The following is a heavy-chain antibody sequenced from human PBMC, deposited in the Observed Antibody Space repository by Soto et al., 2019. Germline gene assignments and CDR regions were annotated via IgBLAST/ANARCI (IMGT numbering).Heavy chain of an antibody. CDR1: GYTFTSYG. V-gene: IGHV1-18*04. Sequence: SMKVSCKASGYTFTSYGISWVRQAPGQGLEWMGWISAYNGNTNYAQKLQGRVTMTTDTSTSTAYMELRSLRSADTAVYYCARDRRYFDPPQGDYWGQGTLVTVSS. D-gene: IGHD3-9*01. CDR2: ISAYNGNT. CDR3: ARDRRYFDPPQGDY. J-gene: IGHJ4*02.